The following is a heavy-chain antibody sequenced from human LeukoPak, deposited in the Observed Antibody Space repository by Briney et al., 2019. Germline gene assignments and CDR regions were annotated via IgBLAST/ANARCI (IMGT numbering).Heavy chain of an antibody. CDR3: ARAEVVVVPAAINP. CDR2: IIPIFGTT. Sequence: SVKVSCKASGGTFSSYAISWVRQAPGQGLEWMGGIIPIFGTTNYAQKFQGRVTITADESTSTAYMELRSLRSDDTAVYYCARAEVVVVPAAINPWGQGTLVTVSS. CDR1: GGTFSSYA. V-gene: IGHV1-69*13. D-gene: IGHD2-2*01. J-gene: IGHJ5*02.